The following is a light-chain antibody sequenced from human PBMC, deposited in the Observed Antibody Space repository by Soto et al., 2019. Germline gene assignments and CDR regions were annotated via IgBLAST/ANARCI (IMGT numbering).Light chain of an antibody. J-gene: IGKJ4*01. CDR2: DTS. CDR3: QPYKNWTLT. V-gene: IGKV3-15*01. Sequence: VLSQSPARLCVSPGESATLSCRASQGVXDTLAWYQHKPGQTPRLLTDDTSTRATGVPTRXSGSRSGAEFTLPINSLQSEDFAVYYCQPYKNWTLTFGGGTKVDIK. CDR1: QGVXDT.